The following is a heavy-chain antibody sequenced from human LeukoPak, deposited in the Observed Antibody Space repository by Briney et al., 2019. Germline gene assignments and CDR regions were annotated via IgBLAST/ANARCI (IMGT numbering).Heavy chain of an antibody. CDR1: GFTFSSYW. CDR3: SKENYDILTGYKGYGMDV. CDR2: INSDGGSR. J-gene: IGHJ6*02. V-gene: IGHV3-74*01. Sequence: GGSLRLSCAASGFTFSSYWMHWVRQAPGKGLVWVSRINSDGGSRSYADSVKGRFTISRDNAKNSLYLQMNSLRAEDTALYYCSKENYDILTGYKGYGMDVWGQGTTVTVS. D-gene: IGHD3-9*01.